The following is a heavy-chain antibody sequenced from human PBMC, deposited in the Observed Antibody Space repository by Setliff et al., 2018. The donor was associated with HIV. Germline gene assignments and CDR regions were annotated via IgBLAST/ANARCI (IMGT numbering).Heavy chain of an antibody. CDR2: IYSNGGT. V-gene: IGHV4-59*01. Sequence: SETLSLTCNVSGGSISAYYWSWVRQPPGKRLEWISYIYSNGGTAYNPSLKSRVTISVDTSKNQFSLKLTSVTIADTAVYYCARFTSGWYGQYWGQGTLVTVSS. D-gene: IGHD6-19*01. CDR1: GGSISAYY. CDR3: ARFTSGWYGQY. J-gene: IGHJ4*02.